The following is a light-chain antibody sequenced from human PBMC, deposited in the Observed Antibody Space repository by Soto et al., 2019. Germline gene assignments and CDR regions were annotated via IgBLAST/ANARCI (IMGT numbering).Light chain of an antibody. J-gene: IGLJ2*01. CDR1: SSDVGNNNF. V-gene: IGLV2-14*01. CDR2: EVS. CDR3: SSYTSSSTVV. Sequence: QSALTQPASVSGSPGQSITISCTGTSSDVGNNNFVSWYQQHPGKAPKLMIYEVSNRPSGVSNRFSGSKSGNTASLTNSGLQAEDEADYYCSSYTSSSTVVFGGGTKLTVL.